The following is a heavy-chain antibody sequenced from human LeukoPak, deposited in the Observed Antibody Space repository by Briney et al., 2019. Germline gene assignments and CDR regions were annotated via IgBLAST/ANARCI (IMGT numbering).Heavy chain of an antibody. D-gene: IGHD3-22*01. V-gene: IGHV4-59*08. J-gene: IGHJ3*02. CDR2: IYYSGST. CDR3: ARHDYDSSGYYAFDI. Sequence: PSETLSLTCTVSGDSISSYYWSWIRQPPGKGLEWIGYIYYSGSTNYNPSLKSRVTISVDTSKNQFSLKLSSVTAADTAVYYCARHDYDSSGYYAFDIWGQGTMVTVSS. CDR1: GDSISSYY.